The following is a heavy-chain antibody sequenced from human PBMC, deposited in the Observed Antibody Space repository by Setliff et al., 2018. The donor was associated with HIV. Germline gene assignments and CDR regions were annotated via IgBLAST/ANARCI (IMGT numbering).Heavy chain of an antibody. CDR1: GYMFNIYY. J-gene: IGHJ6*03. D-gene: IGHD2-21*02. CDR3: ASAYCGGDCYSRTRKFYYYYYMDV. V-gene: IGHV1-2*02. CDR2: SNPNTGGT. Sequence: WASVKVSCKTSGYMFNIYYMHWVRQVPGQGLEWMGWSNPNTGGTKYAQKFQGRVTMTMDTSTTTAYMELSGLKSDDTAVYYCASAYCGGDCYSRTRKFYYYYYMDVWGKGTTVTVSS.